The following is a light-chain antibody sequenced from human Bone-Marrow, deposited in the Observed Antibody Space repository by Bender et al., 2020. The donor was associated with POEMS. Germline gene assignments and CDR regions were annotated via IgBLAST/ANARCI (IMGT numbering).Light chain of an antibody. V-gene: IGLV2-23*03. CDR1: NSDIGTYNH. Sequence: QSALTQPRSVSGSPGQSITISCTGTNSDIGTYNHVSWYQQHPDKAPKLMIYEGIHRPSGVSNRFSGSKSGNTASLIISGLQADDEADYYCCTSASSGTFVFGGGTKLTVL. J-gene: IGLJ3*02. CDR2: EGI. CDR3: CTSASSGTFV.